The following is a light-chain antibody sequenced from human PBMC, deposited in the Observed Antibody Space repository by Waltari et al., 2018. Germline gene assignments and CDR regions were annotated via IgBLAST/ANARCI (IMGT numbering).Light chain of an antibody. CDR3: QAWDSSTAV. J-gene: IGLJ2*01. V-gene: IGLV3-1*01. CDR2: QDS. CDR1: KLGDQH. Sequence: SYELTQPPSVSVSPGQPASITCSGAKLGDQHACWYQQTPGQSPVLVIYQDSKRPSGIPERFSGSNAGNTATLTISGTQAMDEADYYCQAWDSSTAVFGGGTKLTV.